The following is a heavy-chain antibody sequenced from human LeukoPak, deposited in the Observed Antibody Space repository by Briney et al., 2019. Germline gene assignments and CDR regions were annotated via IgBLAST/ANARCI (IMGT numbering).Heavy chain of an antibody. V-gene: IGHV3-7*01. CDR1: GFTFSSYW. CDR2: IKQDGSEK. CDR3: ARDLDTYDILTGYVS. Sequence: GGSLRLSCAASGFTFSSYWMSWVRQAPGKGLEWVANIKQDGSEKYYVDSAKGRFTISRDNAKNSLSLQMNSLRAEDTAVYYCARDLDTYDILTGYVSWGQGTLVTVSS. D-gene: IGHD3-9*01. J-gene: IGHJ5*02.